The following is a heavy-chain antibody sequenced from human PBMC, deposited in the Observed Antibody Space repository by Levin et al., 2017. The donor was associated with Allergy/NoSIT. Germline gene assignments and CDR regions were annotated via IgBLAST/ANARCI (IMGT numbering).Heavy chain of an antibody. CDR2: IIPIFGTA. CDR3: AGPHVPAAISGYYYGMDG. D-gene: IGHD2-2*01. CDR1: GGTFSSYA. Sequence: PRASVKVSCKASGGTFSSYAISWVRQAPGQGLEWMGGIIPIFGTANYAQKFQGRVTITADESTSTAYMELSSLRSEDTAVYYCAGPHVPAAISGYYYGMDGWGQGTTVTVSS. J-gene: IGHJ6*02. V-gene: IGHV1-69*13.